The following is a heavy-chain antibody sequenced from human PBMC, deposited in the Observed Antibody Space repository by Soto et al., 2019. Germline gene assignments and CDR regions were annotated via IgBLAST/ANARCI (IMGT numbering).Heavy chain of an antibody. D-gene: IGHD4-4*01. V-gene: IGHV4-31*03. CDR2: IYYSGST. CDR1: GGSISSGGYY. CDR3: AKDLTHDYSNYLGLFDY. J-gene: IGHJ4*02. Sequence: SETLSLTCTVSGGSISSGGYYWSWIRQHPGKGLEWIGYIYYSGSTYYNPSLKSRVTISVDTSKNQFSLKLSSVTAADTAVYYCAKDLTHDYSNYLGLFDYWGQGTLVTVSS.